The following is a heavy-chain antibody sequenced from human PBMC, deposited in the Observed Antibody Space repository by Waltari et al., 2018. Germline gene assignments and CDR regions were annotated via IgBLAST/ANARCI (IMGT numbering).Heavy chain of an antibody. CDR2: ISYNSGSI. CDR1: VFSFEDFA. D-gene: IGHD1-1*01. Sequence: EVQVVECGGGLVQLGRSVRHSCADSVFSFEDFAMYWVRQPPGKGLEWVSGISYNSGSIYYADSGRGRFTLSRDNAKNSLYLQMNSLTVDDTALYYCAKDMSPYTSSQDFDSWGQGTLVIVSS. CDR3: AKDMSPYTSSQDFDS. V-gene: IGHV3-9*01. J-gene: IGHJ4*02.